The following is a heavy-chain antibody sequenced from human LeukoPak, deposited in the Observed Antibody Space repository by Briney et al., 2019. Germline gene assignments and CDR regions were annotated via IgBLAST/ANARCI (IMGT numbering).Heavy chain of an antibody. D-gene: IGHD6-19*01. Sequence: SETLSLTCTVSGGSISSYYWSWIRQPPGKGLEWIGEINHSGSTNYNPSLKSRVTISVDTSKNQFSLKLSSVTAADTAVYYCASLIAVAGIDYWGQGTLVTVSS. CDR1: GGSISSYY. CDR3: ASLIAVAGIDY. V-gene: IGHV4-34*01. J-gene: IGHJ4*02. CDR2: INHSGST.